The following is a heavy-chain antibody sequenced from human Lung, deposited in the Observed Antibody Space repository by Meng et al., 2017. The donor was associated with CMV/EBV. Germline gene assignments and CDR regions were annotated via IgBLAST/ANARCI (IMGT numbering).Heavy chain of an antibody. J-gene: IGHJ6*02. V-gene: IGHV3-74*01. D-gene: IGHD3-3*01. Sequence: GESLKISCAGSGFTFSSYWMHWVRQAPGKGLVWVSRINSDGSSTSYADSVKGRFTISRDNAKNTLYLQMNSLRAEDTAVYYCARDKVRYYDFWSGYGGMDVXGQGXTVTFSS. CDR3: ARDKVRYYDFWSGYGGMDV. CDR2: INSDGSST. CDR1: GFTFSSYW.